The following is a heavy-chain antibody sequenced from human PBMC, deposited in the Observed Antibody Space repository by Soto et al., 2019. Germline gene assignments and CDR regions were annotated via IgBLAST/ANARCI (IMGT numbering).Heavy chain of an antibody. Sequence: VQLVQSGAEVKKPGSSVKVSCEASGGVFSNYALTWLRQAPGQGLEWVGGIVPVFGTPNYAPKFQGRVTVTADESTRTGYMELSSLTSEDTAMYYCARGSHYRSTGYYFDNWGQGTLVTVSS. CDR2: IVPVFGTP. J-gene: IGHJ5*02. CDR3: ARGSHYRSTGYYFDN. V-gene: IGHV1-69*01. D-gene: IGHD3-22*01. CDR1: GGVFSNYA.